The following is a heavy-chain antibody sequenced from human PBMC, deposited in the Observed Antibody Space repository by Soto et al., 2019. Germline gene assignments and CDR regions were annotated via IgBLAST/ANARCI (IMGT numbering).Heavy chain of an antibody. J-gene: IGHJ5*02. V-gene: IGHV4-34*01. CDR1: GGSFSGYY. CDR3: ARAPMVRGVIASFDP. Sequence: SETLSLTCAVYGGSFSGYYWSWIRQPPGKGLEWIGEINHSGSTNYNPSLKSRVTISVDMSKNQFSLKLSSVTAADTAVYYCARAPMVRGVIASFDPWGQGILVTVSS. CDR2: INHSGST. D-gene: IGHD3-10*01.